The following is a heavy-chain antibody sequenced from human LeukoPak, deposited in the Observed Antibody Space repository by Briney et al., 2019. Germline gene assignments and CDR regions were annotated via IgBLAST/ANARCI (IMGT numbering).Heavy chain of an antibody. CDR3: ARDRKQQLVLGYFQH. CDR1: EYTFTSYY. V-gene: IGHV1-46*01. CDR2: INPSGGST. D-gene: IGHD6-13*01. Sequence: ASVKVSCKASEYTFTSYYMHWVRQAPGQGLEWMGIINPSGGSTSYAQKFQGRVTMTRDTSTSTVYMELSSLRSEDTAVYYCARDRKQQLVLGYFQHWGQGTLVTVSS. J-gene: IGHJ1*01.